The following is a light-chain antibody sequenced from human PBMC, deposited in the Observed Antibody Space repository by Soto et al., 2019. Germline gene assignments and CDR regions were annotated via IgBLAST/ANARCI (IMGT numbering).Light chain of an antibody. Sequence: QSALTQPASVSGSPGQSIAISCTGTTSDVGGHNYVSWYQQHPGKAPKLMIYDVSNRPSGVSNRFSGSKSGNTASLTISGLQAEDEADYYCSSYTSNSTWVFGGGTKVTVL. CDR3: SSYTSNSTWV. CDR2: DVS. V-gene: IGLV2-14*01. CDR1: TSDVGGHNY. J-gene: IGLJ3*02.